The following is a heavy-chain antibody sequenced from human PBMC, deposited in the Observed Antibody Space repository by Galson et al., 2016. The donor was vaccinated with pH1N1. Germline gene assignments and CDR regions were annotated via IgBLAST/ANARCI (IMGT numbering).Heavy chain of an antibody. CDR2: ISWNSGSI. V-gene: IGHV3-9*01. D-gene: IGHD5-18*01. Sequence: SLRLSCAVSGFTFSSYAMHWVRQAPGKGLEWVSGISWNSGSIGYADSVKGRFTISRDNAKNSLYLQMKSLRAEDTALYYCAQVRGYAYGSFDYWGQGTLVTVSS. CDR1: GFTFSSYA. J-gene: IGHJ4*02. CDR3: AQVRGYAYGSFDY.